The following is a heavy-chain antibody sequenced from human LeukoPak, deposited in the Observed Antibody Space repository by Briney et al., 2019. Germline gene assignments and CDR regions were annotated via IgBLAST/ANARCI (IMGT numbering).Heavy chain of an antibody. Sequence: SETPSLTCTVADDSISTYYWTWIRQSPGKGLEWLAYMFFSGATTYNPSLRSRVTVLVDTSKNQFSLKLSSVTAADTAVYYCARLPYYYDSHGFRDYHYYMDVWGKGTTVTVSS. CDR3: ARLPYYYDSHGFRDYHYYMDV. CDR2: MFFSGAT. CDR1: DDSISTYY. J-gene: IGHJ6*03. D-gene: IGHD3-22*01. V-gene: IGHV4-59*08.